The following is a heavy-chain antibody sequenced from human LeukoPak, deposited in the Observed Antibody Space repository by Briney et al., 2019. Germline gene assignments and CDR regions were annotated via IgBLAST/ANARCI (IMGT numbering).Heavy chain of an antibody. CDR1: GFTLSTNA. D-gene: IGHD1-26*01. CDR3: AKDVGKCQSLHFFDY. V-gene: IGHV3-23*01. CDR2: ISGSGAST. J-gene: IGHJ4*02. Sequence: GGSLRLSCLTSGFTLSTNAMSWVRQAPGKGLEWISGISGSGASTYYADSVKGRFTISRDDSRNTLYLQMNSLRGDDTAVYYCAKDVGKCQSLHFFDYWGQGTLVTVSS.